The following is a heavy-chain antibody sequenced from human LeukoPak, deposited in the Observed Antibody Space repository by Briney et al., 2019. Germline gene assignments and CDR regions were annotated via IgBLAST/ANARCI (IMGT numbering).Heavy chain of an antibody. CDR2: ISGSDTTT. Sequence: GGSLRLSCAASGFAFSTCLMTWVRQAPGRGMEWVSTISGSDTTTYYADSVKGRFAISRDNSKNTLFLQMNSMRAEDTAVYYCAKRPHCTGPGCHHIEYWGQGTLVTVSS. CDR1: GFAFSTCL. V-gene: IGHV3-23*01. J-gene: IGHJ4*02. D-gene: IGHD2-8*02. CDR3: AKRPHCTGPGCHHIEY.